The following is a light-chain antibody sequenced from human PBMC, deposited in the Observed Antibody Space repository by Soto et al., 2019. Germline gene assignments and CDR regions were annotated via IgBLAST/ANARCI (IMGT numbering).Light chain of an antibody. V-gene: IGKV1-39*01. CDR2: AAS. CDR3: QQGHSMPFT. Sequence: DIQMTQSPSSLSASVGDRVTITCRASQSITNSLNWYQHKPGKAPTLVVYAASSLQSGVPSRFSGSGSGTEFTLTISSLQPEDFATYFCQQGHSMPFTFGPGTKVDSK. CDR1: QSITNS. J-gene: IGKJ3*01.